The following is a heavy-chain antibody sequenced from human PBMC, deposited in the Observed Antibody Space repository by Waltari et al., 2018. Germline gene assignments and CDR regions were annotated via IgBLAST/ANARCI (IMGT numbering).Heavy chain of an antibody. CDR3: ARLEPAYDFWSGYYPYYYYGMDV. CDR2: IYHSGRT. J-gene: IGHJ6*02. D-gene: IGHD3-3*01. Sequence: QVQLQESGPGLVKPSETLSLTCAVSGYSISSGYYWGWIRQPPGKGLEWIGSIYHSGRTYCNRDVKSRVTISVDTYKNESALKLRSGTAADTAVYYCARLEPAYDFWSGYYPYYYYGMDVWAKGPRSPSP. CDR1: GYSISSGYY. V-gene: IGHV4-38-2*01.